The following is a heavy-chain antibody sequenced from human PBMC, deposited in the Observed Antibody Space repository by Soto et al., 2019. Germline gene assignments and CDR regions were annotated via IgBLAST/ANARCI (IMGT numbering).Heavy chain of an antibody. CDR1: GGTFSSYA. J-gene: IGHJ6*02. CDR3: ARELKYCSSTSCYLYYYYGMDV. Sequence: SVKVSRKASGGTFSSYAISWVRQAPGQGLEWMGGIIPIFGTANYAQKFQGRVTITADESTSTAYMELSSLRSEDTAVYYCARELKYCSSTSCYLYYYYGMDVWGQGTTVTVSS. CDR2: IIPIFGTA. D-gene: IGHD2-2*01. V-gene: IGHV1-69*13.